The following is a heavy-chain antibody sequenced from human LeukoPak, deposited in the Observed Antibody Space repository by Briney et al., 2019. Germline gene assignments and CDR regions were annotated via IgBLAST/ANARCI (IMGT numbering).Heavy chain of an antibody. J-gene: IGHJ4*02. CDR2: ISYDGGNI. CDR3: ARDPPFGNGWSQNFFDY. CDR1: GFKFDTYA. D-gene: IGHD6-19*01. V-gene: IGHV3-30*04. Sequence: GGSLRLSCAPSGFKFDTYAMHWVRQAPGKGLEWVALISYDGGNIYYGDSVRGRFTISRDNDNSMLYLQMNGLRPEDTAVYYCARDPPFGNGWSQNFFDYWGQGTLVIVSS.